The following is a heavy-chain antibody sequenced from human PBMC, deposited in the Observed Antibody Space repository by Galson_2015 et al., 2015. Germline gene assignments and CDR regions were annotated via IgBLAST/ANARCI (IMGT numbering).Heavy chain of an antibody. CDR3: ARHRAAGGGYYYGMDG. D-gene: IGHD6-13*01. Sequence: QSGAEVKKAGESLEISCKTSGYRFSNYWIAWVRQMPGKGLEWMGIINPGDSDTRYSPSLQGQVTISVDKSMNTAYLQWSSLKASDTAMYYCARHRAAGGGYYYGMDGWGQGTTVTVSS. V-gene: IGHV5-51*01. CDR1: GYRFSNYW. J-gene: IGHJ6*02. CDR2: INPGDSDT.